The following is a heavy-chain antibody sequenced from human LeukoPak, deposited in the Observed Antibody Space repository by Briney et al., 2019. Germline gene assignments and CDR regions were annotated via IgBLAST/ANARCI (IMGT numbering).Heavy chain of an antibody. J-gene: IGHJ5*02. D-gene: IGHD4-17*01. CDR1: AFTFSSYG. CDR2: ISYDGSNK. Sequence: PGRSLRLSCAASAFTFSSYGIHWVRQAPGKGREWGAVISYDGSNKYYADSVKGRFTISRDNSKNTVFLEMNSLRAEDTAVYFCAKDHSYGDIPEYVYHWGQGTLVTVCS. V-gene: IGHV3-30*18. CDR3: AKDHSYGDIPEYVYH.